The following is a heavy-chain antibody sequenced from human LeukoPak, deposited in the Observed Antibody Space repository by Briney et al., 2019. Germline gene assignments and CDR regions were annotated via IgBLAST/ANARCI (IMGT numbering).Heavy chain of an antibody. D-gene: IGHD2-2*01. CDR1: GFTFSSYA. V-gene: IGHV3-23*01. Sequence: GGSLRLSCAASGFTFSSYAMSWVRQAPGKGLEWVSAISGSGGSTYYADSVKGRFTISRDNSKNTLYLQMNSLRAEDTAVYYCAKDPVVVPADQDYFDYWGQGTLVTVSS. CDR3: AKDPVVVPADQDYFDY. CDR2: ISGSGGST. J-gene: IGHJ4*02.